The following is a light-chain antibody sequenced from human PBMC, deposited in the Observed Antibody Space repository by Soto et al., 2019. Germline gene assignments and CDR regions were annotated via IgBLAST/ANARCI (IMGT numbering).Light chain of an antibody. J-gene: IGLJ2*01. V-gene: IGLV8-61*01. Sequence: QAVVTQEPSFSVSPGGTVTLTCRLSSGSFSASYYPSWYQQTPGQAPRTLIYTTNTRSSGVPDRFSGSILGNKAALTITGAQADYESDYYCVLYMGSGILVFGGGTKVTVL. CDR3: VLYMGSGILV. CDR1: SGSFSASYY. CDR2: TTN.